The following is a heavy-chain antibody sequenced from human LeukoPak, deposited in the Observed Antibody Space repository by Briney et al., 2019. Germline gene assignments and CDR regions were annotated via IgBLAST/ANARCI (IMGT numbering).Heavy chain of an antibody. D-gene: IGHD2-21*02. V-gene: IGHV3-48*01. CDR2: ISSSSSTI. Sequence: GGSLRLSCAASGFTFSNYNMNWVRQAPGKGLEWVSYISSSSSTIYYADSVKGRFTISRDNAKNSLYLQMNSLRVDDTAVYYCAKRKLVGVTNDHYFDYWGQGTLVTVSS. J-gene: IGHJ4*02. CDR1: GFTFSNYN. CDR3: AKRKLVGVTNDHYFDY.